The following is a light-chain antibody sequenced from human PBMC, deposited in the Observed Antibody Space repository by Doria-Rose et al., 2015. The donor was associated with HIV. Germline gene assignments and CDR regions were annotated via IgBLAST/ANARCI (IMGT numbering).Light chain of an antibody. CDR1: EAISSW. CDR3: QQSNSFPIT. J-gene: IGKJ5*01. V-gene: IGKV1-12*01. Sequence: DIRLTQSPSSVSASVGDRVTITCRASEAISSWLVWYQQKPGKAPKVLIYAASTLQSGVPSRFSGSGFGTDFTLTISNLQPEDFATYYCQQSNSFPITFGQGTRGEIK. CDR2: AAS.